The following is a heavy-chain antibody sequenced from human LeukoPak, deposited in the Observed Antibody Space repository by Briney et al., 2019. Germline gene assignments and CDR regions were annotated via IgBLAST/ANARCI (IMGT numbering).Heavy chain of an antibody. V-gene: IGHV4-30-2*01. J-gene: IGHJ4*02. Sequence: SETLSLTCTVSGGSISSDSYYWSWIRQPPGRGLEWIGNIYHSGSTYYNSSLKSRLTISVDRSKNQFSLKLSSVTAADTAVYYCARVRVQQLGYFDYWGQGTLVTVSS. D-gene: IGHD6-13*01. CDR2: IYHSGST. CDR3: ARVRVQQLGYFDY. CDR1: GGSISSDSYY.